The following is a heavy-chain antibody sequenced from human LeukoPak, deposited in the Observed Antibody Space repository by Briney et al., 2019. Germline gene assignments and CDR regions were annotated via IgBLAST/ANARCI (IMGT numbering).Heavy chain of an antibody. CDR3: ARGSGSYYKDWFDP. D-gene: IGHD3-10*01. CDR1: GYTFTSYG. Sequence: ASVKVSCKASGYTFTSYGISWVRQAPGQGLEWMGWINPNSGGTNYAQKFQGRVTMTRDTSISTAYMELSRLRSDDTAVYYCARGSGSYYKDWFDPWGQGTLVTVSS. J-gene: IGHJ5*02. V-gene: IGHV1-2*02. CDR2: INPNSGGT.